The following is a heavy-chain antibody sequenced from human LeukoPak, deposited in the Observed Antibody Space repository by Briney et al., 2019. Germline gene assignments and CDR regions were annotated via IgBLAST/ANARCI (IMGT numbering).Heavy chain of an antibody. CDR1: GYTFTGYG. Sequence: GASVKVSCKASGYTFTGYGVSWVRHAPGQGLEWMGWISAYNGNTNYAQKLRGRVTMTTDTSTSTAYMELRSLRSDDTAVYYCAREGYYDILTGYYSYYFDYWGQGTLVTVSS. CDR3: AREGYYDILTGYYSYYFDY. V-gene: IGHV1-18*01. J-gene: IGHJ4*02. D-gene: IGHD3-9*01. CDR2: ISAYNGNT.